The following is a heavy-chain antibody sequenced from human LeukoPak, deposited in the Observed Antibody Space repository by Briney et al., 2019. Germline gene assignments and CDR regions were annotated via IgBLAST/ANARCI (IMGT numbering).Heavy chain of an antibody. CDR1: GYTFTSYA. CDR2: INTNTGNP. J-gene: IGHJ4*02. CDR3: ARDSLRAHYDSSGYYGVPFDY. V-gene: IGHV7-4-1*02. Sequence: GASVKVSCTGSGYTFTSYAMNWVRQAPGQGLEWMGWINTNTGNPTYAQGFTGRFVFSLDTSVSTAYLQISSLKAEDTAVYYCARDSLRAHYDSSGYYGVPFDYWGQGTLVTVSS. D-gene: IGHD3-22*01.